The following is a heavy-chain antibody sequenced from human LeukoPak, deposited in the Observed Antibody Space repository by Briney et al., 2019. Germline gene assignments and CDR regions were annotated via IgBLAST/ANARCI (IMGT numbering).Heavy chain of an antibody. Sequence: SETLSLTCTVSGGSVSSYYWSWIRQPPGKGLEWIGYIYYSGSTNYNPSLKSRVTISVDTSKNQFSLKLSSVTAADTAVYHCARDNWNYGSSMDVWGQGTTVTVSS. CDR2: IYYSGST. J-gene: IGHJ6*02. CDR1: GGSVSSYY. D-gene: IGHD1-7*01. CDR3: ARDNWNYGSSMDV. V-gene: IGHV4-59*02.